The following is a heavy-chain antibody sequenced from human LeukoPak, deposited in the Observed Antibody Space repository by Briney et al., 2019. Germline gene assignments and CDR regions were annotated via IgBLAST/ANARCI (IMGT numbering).Heavy chain of an antibody. J-gene: IGHJ4*02. Sequence: SETLSLTCTVSGGSIGSGYYWAWIRQPPGEGLEWIGSIHYGGTTHYNPSLQSRVTISADTSKNQFALDLRSVTAADTAVYYCTRDIGDFVSDFWGQGTLVAVSS. CDR2: IHYGGTT. CDR3: TRDIGDFVSDF. D-gene: IGHD2-21*02. CDR1: GGSIGSGYY. V-gene: IGHV4-39*02.